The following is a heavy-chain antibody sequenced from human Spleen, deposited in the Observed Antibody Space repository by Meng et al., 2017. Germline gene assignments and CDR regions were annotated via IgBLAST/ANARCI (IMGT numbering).Heavy chain of an antibody. D-gene: IGHD3-16*01. V-gene: IGHV1-18*01. CDR2: ISGYNGDT. CDR3: ARSPRLGEVGPPGY. J-gene: IGHJ4*02. CDR1: GYTFTSYA. Sequence: QVQLVQYGAEVRKPGASVKVSCKASGYTFTSYAIAWFRQAPGQGLEWLGWISGYNGDTYYAQNFQDRVTMTTDTSTNIASMEVRSLISDDTAVYYCARSPRLGEVGPPGYWGQGTLVTVSS.